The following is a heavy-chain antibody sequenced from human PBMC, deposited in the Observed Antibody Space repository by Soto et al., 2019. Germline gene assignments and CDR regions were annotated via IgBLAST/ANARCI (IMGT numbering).Heavy chain of an antibody. D-gene: IGHD4-17*01. CDR1: GFTFSSYA. CDR2: ISGSGDST. J-gene: IGHJ5*02. V-gene: IGHV3-23*01. CDR3: ARDWGSDYGGLLDA. Sequence: GGSLRLSCAASGFTFSSYAMTWVRQAPGKGLEWVSGISGSGDSTYYADSVKGRFTISRDDFKNRLFLQMDSLRAEDTALYYCARDWGSDYGGLLDAWGQGTLVTVSS.